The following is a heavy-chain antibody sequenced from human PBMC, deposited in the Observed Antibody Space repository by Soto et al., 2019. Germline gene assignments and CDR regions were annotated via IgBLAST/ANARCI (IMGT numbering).Heavy chain of an antibody. CDR3: AREPWVPYYYYYYYMDV. CDR1: GFTFSSYW. Sequence: GGSLRLSCAASGFTFSSYWMHWVRQAPGKGLVWVSRINSDGSSTSYADSVKGRFTISRDNAKNTLYLQMNSLRAEDTAVYYCAREPWVPYYYYYYYMDVWGKGTTVTVSS. V-gene: IGHV3-74*01. CDR2: INSDGSST. D-gene: IGHD7-27*01. J-gene: IGHJ6*03.